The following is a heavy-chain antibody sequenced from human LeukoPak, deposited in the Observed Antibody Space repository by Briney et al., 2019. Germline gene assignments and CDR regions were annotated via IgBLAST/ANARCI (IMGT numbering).Heavy chain of an antibody. CDR3: ARTEFSIAARPGDFDY. J-gene: IGHJ4*02. V-gene: IGHV3-48*04. Sequence: GGSLRLSCTASGLTFSDYSMNWVRQAPGKGLEWVSYISSTGNPRHYAESVEGRFTISRDNAKNSLYLQMNSLRAEDTAVYYCARTEFSIAARPGDFDYWGQGTLVTVSS. D-gene: IGHD6-6*01. CDR1: GLTFSDYS. CDR2: ISSTGNPR.